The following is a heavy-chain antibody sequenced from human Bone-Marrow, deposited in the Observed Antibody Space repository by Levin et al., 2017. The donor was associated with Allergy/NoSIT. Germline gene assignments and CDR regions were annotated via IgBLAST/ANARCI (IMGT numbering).Heavy chain of an antibody. V-gene: IGHV4-30-4*01. J-gene: IGHJ6*02. CDR1: GDSISSGNYY. CDR2: IYYSGYT. CDR3: ARVPPSTGPSSYGLDV. Sequence: LRLSCTVSGDSISSGNYYWSWIRQTPGKGLEWLGYIYYSGYTYYNPTVKNRITFSIDTSKKYFSLNLSSVTAADTAVYYCARVPPSTGPSSYGLDVWGQGTTVIVSS. D-gene: IGHD1-1*01.